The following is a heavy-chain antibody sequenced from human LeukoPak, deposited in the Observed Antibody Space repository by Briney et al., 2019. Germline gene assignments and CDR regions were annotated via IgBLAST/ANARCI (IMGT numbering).Heavy chain of an antibody. Sequence: PSETLSLTCGVRGASFSGIYCSWIRQSPRNELEWIGEIYQSKYTTYNPSLKSRVTIWADTSVNQLSLRLTSVTAADTAIYYCARIRCSPGDDSCYNYWGRGTLVTVSS. CDR2: IYQSKYT. CDR3: ARIRCSPGDDSCYNY. CDR1: GASFSGIY. J-gene: IGHJ4*02. D-gene: IGHD2-21*01. V-gene: IGHV4-34*01.